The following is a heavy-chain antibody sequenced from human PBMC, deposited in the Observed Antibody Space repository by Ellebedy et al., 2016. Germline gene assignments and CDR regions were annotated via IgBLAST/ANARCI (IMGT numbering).Heavy chain of an antibody. D-gene: IGHD2-15*01. CDR3: ASPTYCSGGSCYQRPSDAFDI. CDR2: ISSSSSYI. CDR1: GFTFSSYS. Sequence: GGSLRLSCAASGFTFSSYSMNWVRQAPGKGLEWVSSISSSSSYIYYADSVKGRFTISRDNAKNSLYLQMNSLRAEDTAVYYCASPTYCSGGSCYQRPSDAFDIWGQGTMVTVSS. J-gene: IGHJ3*02. V-gene: IGHV3-21*01.